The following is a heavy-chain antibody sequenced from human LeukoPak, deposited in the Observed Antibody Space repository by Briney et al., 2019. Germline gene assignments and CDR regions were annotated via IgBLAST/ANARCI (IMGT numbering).Heavy chain of an antibody. CDR1: GGSISSYY. CDR3: ASGHSSSWAFDS. CDR2: IYVSGNT. D-gene: IGHD6-13*01. Sequence: SETLSLTCTVSGGSISSYYWNWVRQPAGKRLEWMGRIYVSGNTNYNPSLKSRVPMSIDTSKNEFSLQLRFVTAADAAVYYCASGHSSSWAFDSWGQGSPVTVSS. J-gene: IGHJ4*02. V-gene: IGHV4-4*07.